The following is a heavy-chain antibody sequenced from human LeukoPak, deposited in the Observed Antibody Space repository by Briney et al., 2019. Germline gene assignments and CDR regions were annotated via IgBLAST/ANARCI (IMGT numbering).Heavy chain of an antibody. D-gene: IGHD6-19*01. J-gene: IGHJ4*02. CDR2: MNSDGSST. CDR3: ARPGIAVAGEFFDY. Sequence: GGSLRLSCAASGFTFSTYWMHWVRQVPRKGLVWVSDMNSDGSSTNYADSVKGRFTISRDNAKNSLYLQMNSLRAEDTAVYHCARPGIAVAGEFFDYWGQGTLVTVSS. V-gene: IGHV3-74*01. CDR1: GFTFSTYW.